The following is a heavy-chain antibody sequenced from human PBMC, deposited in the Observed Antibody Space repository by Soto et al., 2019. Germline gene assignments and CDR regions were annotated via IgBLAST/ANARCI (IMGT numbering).Heavy chain of an antibody. CDR1: GFTFSRYS. Sequence: GGSLRLSCAASGFTFSRYSMNWVRQAPGKGLEWVSYITSSSSSIYYADSVKGRFTTSRDNAYNSLYLQMNSLRAEDTAVYYCARHPERIAQIGWFDPWGQGTLVTVSS. V-gene: IGHV3-48*01. J-gene: IGHJ5*02. CDR2: ITSSSSSI. D-gene: IGHD6-13*01. CDR3: ARHPERIAQIGWFDP.